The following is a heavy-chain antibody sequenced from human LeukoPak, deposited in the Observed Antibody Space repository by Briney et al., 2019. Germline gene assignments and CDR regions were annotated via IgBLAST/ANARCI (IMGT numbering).Heavy chain of an antibody. Sequence: SETLSLTCTVSGGSTSSYYWSWIRQPAGTGLEWIGRIYTSGSTNYNPSLQSRVTMSVDTSKNQFSLKLSPGTVADTAVYYCARVSAKDSRFDPWGQGTLVTVSS. D-gene: IGHD2-15*01. CDR1: GGSTSSYY. J-gene: IGHJ5*02. CDR2: IYTSGST. V-gene: IGHV4-4*07. CDR3: ARVSAKDSRFDP.